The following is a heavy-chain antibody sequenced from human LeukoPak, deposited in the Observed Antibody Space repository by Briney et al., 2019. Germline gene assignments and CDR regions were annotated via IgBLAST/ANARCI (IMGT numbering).Heavy chain of an antibody. Sequence: GGSLRLSCAASGFTFSSKWMSWVRQAPGKGLEWLALIRYDGSNTYYADSVRGRFTVSRDNSKNRLYLQMNSLTPEDSAVYYCAKDSVPSLAYCGGDCYWASWGQGTLVTVSS. CDR2: IRYDGSNT. D-gene: IGHD2-21*01. CDR1: GFTFSSKW. V-gene: IGHV3-30*02. J-gene: IGHJ5*02. CDR3: AKDSVPSLAYCGGDCYWAS.